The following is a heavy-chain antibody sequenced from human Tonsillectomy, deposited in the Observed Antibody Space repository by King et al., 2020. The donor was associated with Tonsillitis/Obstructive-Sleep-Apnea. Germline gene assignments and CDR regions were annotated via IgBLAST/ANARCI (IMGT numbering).Heavy chain of an antibody. D-gene: IGHD3-10*01. CDR3: STVGYYGSGRLAY. CDR2: IKRKTDGGTT. V-gene: IGHV3-15*01. J-gene: IGHJ4*02. Sequence: SWVRQAPGKGLEWVGRIKRKTDGGTTDHAAPVKGRFTISRDDSKNTLYLQMNSLKTEDTAVYYCSTVGYYGSGRLAYWRQGTLVSVSS.